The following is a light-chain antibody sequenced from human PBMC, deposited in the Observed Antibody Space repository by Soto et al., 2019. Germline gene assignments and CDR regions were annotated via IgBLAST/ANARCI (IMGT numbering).Light chain of an antibody. CDR3: LLYCGGAQLV. Sequence: QTVVTQEPSLTVSPGGTVTLTCASSTGAVTSGNYPSWFQQKPGQTPRTLIYTTNSRHSWTPARFSGSLLGGKAALTLSGVQPEDEAEYYCLLYCGGAQLVFGGGTKLTVL. CDR2: TTN. J-gene: IGLJ3*02. V-gene: IGLV7-43*01. CDR1: TGAVTSGNY.